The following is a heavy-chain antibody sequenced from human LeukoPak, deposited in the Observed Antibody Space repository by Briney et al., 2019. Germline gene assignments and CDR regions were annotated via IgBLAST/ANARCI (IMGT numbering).Heavy chain of an antibody. V-gene: IGHV1-69*05. Sequence: GSSVKVSCKASGGTFSSCAISWVRQAPGQGLEWMGGIIPIFGTANYAQKFQGRVTITTDESTSTAYMELSSLRSEDTAVYYCARSPSYYYDSSGYYLPFDYWGQGTLVTVSS. J-gene: IGHJ4*02. CDR3: ARSPSYYYDSSGYYLPFDY. CDR1: GGTFSSCA. CDR2: IIPIFGTA. D-gene: IGHD3-22*01.